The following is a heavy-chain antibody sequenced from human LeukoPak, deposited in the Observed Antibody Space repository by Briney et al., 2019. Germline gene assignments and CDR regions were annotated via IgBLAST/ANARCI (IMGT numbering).Heavy chain of an antibody. J-gene: IGHJ5*02. CDR3: ARYNWIKTWFGP. Sequence: PSETLSLTCTVSGGSFSSSSYFWGWVRQPPGKGLEWIGNIYHSGNTYYNPSLKSRVTISVDTSKNQFSLKLNSVTAADTAVYYCARYNWIKTWFGPWGQGTLVTVSS. CDR2: IYHSGNT. CDR1: GGSFSSSSYF. V-gene: IGHV4-39*01. D-gene: IGHD1-20*01.